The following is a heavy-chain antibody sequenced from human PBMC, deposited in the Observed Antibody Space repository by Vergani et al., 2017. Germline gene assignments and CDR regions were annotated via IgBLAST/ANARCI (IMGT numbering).Heavy chain of an antibody. CDR3: ARGGYDFWSGTNPFDP. CDR2: ISGSGGST. Sequence: EVQLLESGGGLVQPGGSLRLSCAASGFTFSSYAMSWVRQAPGKGLEWVSAISGSGGSTYYADSVKGRFTISRDNSKNTLYLQMNSLRAEDTAVYYCARGGYDFWSGTNPFDPWGQGTLVTVSS. J-gene: IGHJ5*02. V-gene: IGHV3-23*01. D-gene: IGHD3-3*01. CDR1: GFTFSSYA.